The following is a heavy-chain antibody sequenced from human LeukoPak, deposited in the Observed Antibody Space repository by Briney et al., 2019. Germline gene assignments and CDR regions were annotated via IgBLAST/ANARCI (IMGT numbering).Heavy chain of an antibody. Sequence: GGSLRLSCTASGFPFSDYYIDWVRQAPGKGLEWVGRSRPKANGYTTDYAASVKGRFSISRDDSKNSLDLQMNSLKTEDTAVYYCARGATPYSATLLDYWGQGTLVTVSS. CDR1: GFPFSDYY. CDR3: ARGATPYSATLLDY. J-gene: IGHJ4*02. V-gene: IGHV3-72*01. D-gene: IGHD4-11*01. CDR2: SRPKANGYTT.